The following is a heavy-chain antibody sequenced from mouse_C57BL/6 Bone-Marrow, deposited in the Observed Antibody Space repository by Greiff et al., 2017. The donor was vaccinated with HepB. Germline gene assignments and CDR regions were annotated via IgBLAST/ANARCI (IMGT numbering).Heavy chain of an antibody. V-gene: IGHV1-81*01. CDR1: GYTFTSYG. D-gene: IGHD2-4*01. Sequence: VKLVESGAELARPGASVKLSCKASGYTFTSYGISWVKQRTGQGLEWIGEIYPRSGNTYYNEKFKGKATLTADKSSRTAYMELRSLTSEDSAVYFCARGGLRRRAMDYWGQGTSVTVSS. J-gene: IGHJ4*01. CDR3: ARGGLRRRAMDY. CDR2: IYPRSGNT.